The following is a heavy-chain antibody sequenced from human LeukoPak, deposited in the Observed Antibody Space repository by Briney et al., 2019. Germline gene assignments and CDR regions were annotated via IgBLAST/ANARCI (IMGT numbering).Heavy chain of an antibody. CDR1: GFSLSTNGVG. CDR2: IYWDDDK. V-gene: IGHV2-5*02. J-gene: IGHJ4*02. CDR3: ARTWAGAGTPRFDF. D-gene: IGHD1-1*01. Sequence: SGPTLVKPTQTLTLTCTFSGFSLSTNGVGVGWIRQPPAKALDWLALIYWDDDKRYSPSLKSRLIITKDTSKNQVVLTMTNMDPVDTATYYCARTWAGAGTPRFDFWGQGTLVTVSS.